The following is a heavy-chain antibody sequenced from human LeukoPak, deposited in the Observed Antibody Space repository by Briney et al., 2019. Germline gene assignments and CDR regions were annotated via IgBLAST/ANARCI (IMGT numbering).Heavy chain of an antibody. D-gene: IGHD3-22*01. CDR2: IYSGGKT. J-gene: IGHJ4*02. CDR3: ARINFYDSSGFYRDY. CDR1: GIIVSNYY. V-gene: IGHV3-53*01. Sequence: PGGSLRLSCAASGIIVSNYYMSWVRQAPGKGLEWVSVIYSGGKTYYADSVKGRFTISRDDSENTLYLQMNSLRAEDTALYYCARINFYDSSGFYRDYWGQGTLVTVSS.